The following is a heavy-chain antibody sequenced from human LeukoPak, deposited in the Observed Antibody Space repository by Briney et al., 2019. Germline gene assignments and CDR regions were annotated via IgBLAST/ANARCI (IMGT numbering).Heavy chain of an antibody. CDR3: ARDLYDTGAYSSPIDY. CDR2: ISSSSSYI. V-gene: IGHV3-21*01. CDR1: GFTFSSFD. J-gene: IGHJ4*02. Sequence: GGSLRLSCAASGFTFSSFDLNWVRQAPGKGLEWVSSISSSSSYIHSADSVKGRLTISRDNAKNSLYLQMNSLRAEDTAVYYCARDLYDTGAYSSPIDYWGQGTLVTVSS. D-gene: IGHD3-22*01.